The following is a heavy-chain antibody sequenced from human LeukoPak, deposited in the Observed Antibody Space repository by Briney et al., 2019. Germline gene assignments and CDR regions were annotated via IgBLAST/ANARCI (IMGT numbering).Heavy chain of an antibody. CDR3: ARDQGYCTSASCRGDAFDV. CDR1: GFTFSNYW. J-gene: IGHJ3*01. Sequence: GGSLSLSCAASGFTFSNYWMSWFRQAPGKGLEWVANIKQDGSEKYYVDSVKGRFTISRDNAKNSLSLQMNSLRAEDTAVYYCARDQGYCTSASCRGDAFDVWGQGSMISVSS. CDR2: IKQDGSEK. V-gene: IGHV3-7*01. D-gene: IGHD2-2*01.